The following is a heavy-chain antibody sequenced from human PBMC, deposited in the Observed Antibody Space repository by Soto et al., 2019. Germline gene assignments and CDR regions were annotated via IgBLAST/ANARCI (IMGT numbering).Heavy chain of an antibody. CDR3: ARPERPYYYYYGMDV. J-gene: IGHJ6*02. Sequence: XESLTISCKGSGYSFTSYWIGLVCQMPGKGLEWMGIIYPGDSDTRYSPSFQGQVTISADKSISTAYLQWSSLKASDTAMYYCARPERPYYYYYGMDVWGQGTTVTVAS. CDR2: IYPGDSDT. CDR1: GYSFTSYW. D-gene: IGHD1-1*01. V-gene: IGHV5-51*01.